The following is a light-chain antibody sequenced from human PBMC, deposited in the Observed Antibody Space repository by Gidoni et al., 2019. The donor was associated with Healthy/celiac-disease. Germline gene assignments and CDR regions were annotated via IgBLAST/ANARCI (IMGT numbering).Light chain of an antibody. J-gene: IGLJ1*01. CDR3: SSYTSSSTLV. V-gene: IGLV2-14*01. CDR2: EVS. Sequence: QSALSQPASVSVSPGQSITISCTGTSSAVGGYNYVSWYQQHPGKAPKLMIYEVSNRPSGVSNRFSGSKSGNTASLTISGLQAEDEADYYCSSYTSSSTLVFGTGTKVTVL. CDR1: SSAVGGYNY.